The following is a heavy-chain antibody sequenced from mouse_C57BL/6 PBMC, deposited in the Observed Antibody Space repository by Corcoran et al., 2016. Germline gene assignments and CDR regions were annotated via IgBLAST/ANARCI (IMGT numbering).Heavy chain of an antibody. CDR1: GYTFTDYY. D-gene: IGHD2-3*01. CDR3: ARGGYSFYAMDY. J-gene: IGHJ4*01. Sequence: EVQLQQSGPELVKPGASVKISCKAYGYTFTDYYMNWVKQSHGKSLEWIGDINPNNGGTSYNQKFKGKATLTVDKSSSTAYMELRSLTSEDSAVYYCARGGYSFYAMDYWGQGTSVTVSS. V-gene: IGHV1-26*01. CDR2: INPNNGGT.